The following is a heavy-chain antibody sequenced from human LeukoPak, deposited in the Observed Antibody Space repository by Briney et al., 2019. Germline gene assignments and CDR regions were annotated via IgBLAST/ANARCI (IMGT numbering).Heavy chain of an antibody. Sequence: GGSLRLSCAASGFTFSSYAMSWVRQAPGKGLEWVSSISSSSSYIYYADSVKGRFTISRDDSKNMLYLQMSSLRVDDTAVYYCAYLGLSSDWNDVPGPQIDHWGQGMLVSVSS. V-gene: IGHV3-21*04. D-gene: IGHD1-1*01. J-gene: IGHJ4*02. CDR1: GFTFSSYA. CDR3: AYLGLSSDWNDVPGPQIDH. CDR2: ISSSSSYI.